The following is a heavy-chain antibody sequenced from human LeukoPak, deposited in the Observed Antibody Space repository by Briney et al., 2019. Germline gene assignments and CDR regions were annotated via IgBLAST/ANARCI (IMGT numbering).Heavy chain of an antibody. CDR1: GGSISSSSYY. Sequence: SETLSLTCTVSGGSISSSSYYWGWIRQPPGKGLEWIGSIYYSGSTYYNPSLKSRVTISVDTSKNQFSLKLSSVTAADTAVYYCARVVDFPTTFDYWGQGTLVTVSS. CDR2: IYYSGST. J-gene: IGHJ4*02. D-gene: IGHD2-21*01. V-gene: IGHV4-39*07. CDR3: ARVVDFPTTFDY.